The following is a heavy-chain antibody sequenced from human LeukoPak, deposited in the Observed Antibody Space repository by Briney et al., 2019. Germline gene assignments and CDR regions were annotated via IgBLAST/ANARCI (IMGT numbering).Heavy chain of an antibody. Sequence: GESLKISCKGSGYSFSSDWIGWVRQMPGKGLEWMGIIYPGDSDTRYSPSFQGQVTISADKSISTAYLQWSSLKASDTAMYYCARERGIAVAGTSSYYYYMDVWGKGTTVTISS. J-gene: IGHJ6*03. CDR1: GYSFSSDW. V-gene: IGHV5-51*01. CDR2: IYPGDSDT. D-gene: IGHD6-19*01. CDR3: ARERGIAVAGTSSYYYYMDV.